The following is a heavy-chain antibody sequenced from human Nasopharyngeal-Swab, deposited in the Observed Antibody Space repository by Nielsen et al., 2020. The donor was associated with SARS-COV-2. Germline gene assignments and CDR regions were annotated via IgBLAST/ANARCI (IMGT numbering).Heavy chain of an antibody. Sequence: SETLSLTCTVPGGSISGYYWSWIRQPPGKGLEWIGHIFYSGSTTYNHSLRSRVTISVDTSKNQFSLRLSSVTASDTAVYFCARRGNSYGGNWFDSWGLGSLVVVSS. CDR2: IFYSGST. J-gene: IGHJ5*01. V-gene: IGHV4-59*01. CDR1: GGSISGYY. CDR3: ARRGNSYGGNWFDS. D-gene: IGHD2/OR15-2a*01.